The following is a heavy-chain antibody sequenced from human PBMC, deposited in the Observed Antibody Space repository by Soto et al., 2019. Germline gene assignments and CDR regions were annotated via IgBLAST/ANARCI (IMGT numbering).Heavy chain of an antibody. D-gene: IGHD1-7*01. CDR2: ISGSGGST. V-gene: IGHV3-23*01. CDR3: ARSPEQQRWNYGDFDY. J-gene: IGHJ4*02. Sequence: RLSCAASGFTFSSYAMSWVRQAPGKGLEWVSAISGSGGSTYYADSVKGRFTISRDNSKNTLYLQMNSLRAEDTAVYYCARSPEQQRWNYGDFDYWGQGTMVTVYS. CDR1: GFTFSSYA.